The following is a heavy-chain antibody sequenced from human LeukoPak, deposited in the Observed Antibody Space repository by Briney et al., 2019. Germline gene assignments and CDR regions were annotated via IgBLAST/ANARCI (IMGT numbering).Heavy chain of an antibody. Sequence: GGSLRLSCAASGFTFSTYSMNWVRQAPGKGLEWVSTISGGGGSTYYADSVKGRFTISRDNSKNTLYLQVNSLRAEDTAVYYCAKGGKWDVTPFDYWGQGTLVTVSS. J-gene: IGHJ4*02. CDR3: AKGGKWDVTPFDY. V-gene: IGHV3-23*01. CDR2: ISGGGGST. D-gene: IGHD1-26*01. CDR1: GFTFSTYS.